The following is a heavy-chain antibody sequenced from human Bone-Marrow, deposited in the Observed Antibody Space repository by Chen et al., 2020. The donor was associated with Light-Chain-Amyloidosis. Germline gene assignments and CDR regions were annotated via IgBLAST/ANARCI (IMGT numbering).Heavy chain of an antibody. Sequence: EVQLVESGGGLVKPGGSLRLSCAASGFTFTAFSMNWVRQAPGKGLEWVSSISVDSTDKYYADSVKGRFTISRDNAKNSLYLQMNSLRAEDTAVYYCARVAGTSGYYLLGKNNWLDAWGQGTLVTVSS. J-gene: IGHJ5*02. CDR3: ARVAGTSGYYLLGKNNWLDA. V-gene: IGHV3-21*06. CDR2: ISVDSTDK. CDR1: GFTFTAFS. D-gene: IGHD3-22*01.